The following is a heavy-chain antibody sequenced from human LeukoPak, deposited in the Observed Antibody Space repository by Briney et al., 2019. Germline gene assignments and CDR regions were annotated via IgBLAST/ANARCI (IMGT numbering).Heavy chain of an antibody. D-gene: IGHD4-11*01. Sequence: SVKVSCKASGGTFSSYAISWVRQAPGQGLEWMGGITPIFGTANYAQKFQGRVTITTDESTSTAYMELSSLRSEDTAVYYCASSNYDLYWFDPWGQGTLVTVSS. J-gene: IGHJ5*02. CDR2: ITPIFGTA. CDR3: ASSNYDLYWFDP. V-gene: IGHV1-69*05. CDR1: GGTFSSYA.